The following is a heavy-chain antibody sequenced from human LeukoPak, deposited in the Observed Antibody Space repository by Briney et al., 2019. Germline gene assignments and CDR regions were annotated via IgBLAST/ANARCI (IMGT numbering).Heavy chain of an antibody. J-gene: IGHJ3*02. CDR2: ISSDGSRV. V-gene: IGHV3-74*01. CDR3: ARVYSSGWKHAFDI. CDR1: GFTFSDYW. D-gene: IGHD6-19*01. Sequence: PGGSLRLSCAASGFTFSDYWMHWVRQAPGKGLVWVSRISSDGSRVTYADSVKGRFTISRDNAKNSLYLQMNSLRAEDTALYYCARVYSSGWKHAFDIWGQGTMVTVSS.